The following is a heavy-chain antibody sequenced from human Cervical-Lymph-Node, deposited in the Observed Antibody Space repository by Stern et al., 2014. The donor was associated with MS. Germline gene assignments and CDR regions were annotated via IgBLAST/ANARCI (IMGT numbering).Heavy chain of an antibody. J-gene: IGHJ6*02. D-gene: IGHD3-3*01. V-gene: IGHV4-34*01. CDR3: ARGVYDFWSGYYWYYYGMDV. CDR2: INHSGST. Sequence: QVQLQQWGAGLLKPSETLSLTCAVYGGSFSGYYWSWIRQPPGKGLEWIGEINHSGSTNYNPSLKSRVTISVDTSKNQFSLKLSSVTAADTAVYYCARGVYDFWSGYYWYYYGMDVWGQGTTVTVSS. CDR1: GGSFSGYY.